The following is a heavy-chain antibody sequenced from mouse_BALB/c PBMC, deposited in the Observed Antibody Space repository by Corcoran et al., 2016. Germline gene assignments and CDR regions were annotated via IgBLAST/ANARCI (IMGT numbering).Heavy chain of an antibody. CDR3: AIGYGNAMDY. V-gene: IGHV9-3-1*01. CDR1: GYTFTNYG. CDR2: INTYTGEP. J-gene: IGHJ4*01. D-gene: IGHD3-2*02. Sequence: QIQLVQSGPELKKPGGTVKISCKASGYTFTNYGMNWVKQAPGKGLKWMGWINTYTGEPTYADDFKGRFAFSLETSASTAYLQINNLKNEDTATYFCAIGYGNAMDYWGQGTSVTVSS.